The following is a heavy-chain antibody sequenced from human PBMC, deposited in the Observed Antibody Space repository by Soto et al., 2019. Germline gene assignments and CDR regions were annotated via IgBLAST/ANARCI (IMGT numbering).Heavy chain of an antibody. CDR3: ARGGFEFWGGYYTWPHW. D-gene: IGHD3-3*01. CDR1: GGSISSYY. J-gene: IGHJ4*02. V-gene: IGHV4-59*01. Sequence: SETLSLTCTVSGGSISSYYWSWIRQPPGKGLEWIGYIYYSGSTNYNPSLKSRVTISVDTSKNQFSLKLSSVTAADTAVYYCARGGFEFWGGYYTWPHWWGQGSLVTVSS. CDR2: IYYSGST.